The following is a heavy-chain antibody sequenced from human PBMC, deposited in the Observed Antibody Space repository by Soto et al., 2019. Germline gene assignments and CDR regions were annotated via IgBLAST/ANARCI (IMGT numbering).Heavy chain of an antibody. CDR2: TYYRSKWYN. CDR1: GDSVSSNSAA. J-gene: IGHJ5*02. V-gene: IGHV6-1*01. D-gene: IGHD3-10*01. Sequence: SQTLSLTCAISGDSVSSNSAAWNWIRQSPSRGLEWLGRTYYRSKWYNDYAVSVKSRITINPDTSKNQYSLQLNSVTPEDTAVYYFPRVPSITLVRGVIPGCFDPSGKGILVTVSS. CDR3: PRVPSITLVRGVIPGCFDP.